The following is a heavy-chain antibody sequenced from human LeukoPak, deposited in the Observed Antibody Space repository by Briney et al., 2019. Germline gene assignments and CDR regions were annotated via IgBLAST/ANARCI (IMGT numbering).Heavy chain of an antibody. D-gene: IGHD7-27*01. CDR1: GYTFTSYD. V-gene: IGHV1-18*01. CDR3: ARDSLTGDLPY. J-gene: IGHJ4*02. CDR2: ISAYNGNT. Sequence: ASVKVSCKASGYTFTSYDFNWVRQATGQRPEWMGWISAYNGNTNYAQKLQGRVTMTTDTSTSTAYMELRSLRSDDTAVYYCARDSLTGDLPYWGQGTLVTVSS.